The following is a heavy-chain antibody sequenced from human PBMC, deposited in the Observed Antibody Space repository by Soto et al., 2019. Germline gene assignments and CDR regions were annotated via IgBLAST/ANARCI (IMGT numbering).Heavy chain of an antibody. CDR1: GFTFSSYS. J-gene: IGHJ4*02. CDR2: ISSSSSYI. V-gene: IGHV3-21*01. D-gene: IGHD6-13*01. CDR3: ARDGPSDSTPFDY. Sequence: PGGSLRLSCAASGFTFSSYSMNWVRQAPGKGLEWVSSISSSSSYIYYADSVKGRFTISRDNAKNSLYLQMNSLRAEDTAVYYCARDGPSDSTPFDYWGQGTLVTVSS.